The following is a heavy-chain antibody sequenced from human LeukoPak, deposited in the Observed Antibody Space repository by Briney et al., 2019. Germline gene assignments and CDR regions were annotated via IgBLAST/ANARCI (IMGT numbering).Heavy chain of an antibody. CDR1: GFTFSSYS. CDR2: ISSSSSYI. V-gene: IGHV3-21*01. CDR3: ARTSGYCSSTSCQWGDY. J-gene: IGHJ4*02. Sequence: GGSLRLSCAASGFTFSSYSMNWVRQAPGKGPEWVSSISSSSSYIYYADSVKGRFTISRDNAKNSLYLQMNSLRAEDTAVYYCARTSGYCSSTSCQWGDYWGQGTLVTVSS. D-gene: IGHD2-2*03.